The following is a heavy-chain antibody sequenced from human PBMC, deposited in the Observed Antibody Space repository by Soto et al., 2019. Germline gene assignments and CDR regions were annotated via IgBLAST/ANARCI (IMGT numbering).Heavy chain of an antibody. CDR2: ISSSSSTI. Sequence: EVQLVESGGGLVQPGGSLRLSCAASGFTFSSYSMNWVRQAPGKGLEWVSYISSSSSTIYYADSVKGRFTISRDNAKHALYLQMNSLRHEDTAVYYCAGSGSYLDLGAFDICGQGTIVTVSS. CDR1: GFTFSSYS. J-gene: IGHJ3*02. V-gene: IGHV3-48*02. CDR3: AGSGSYLDLGAFDI. D-gene: IGHD3-10*01.